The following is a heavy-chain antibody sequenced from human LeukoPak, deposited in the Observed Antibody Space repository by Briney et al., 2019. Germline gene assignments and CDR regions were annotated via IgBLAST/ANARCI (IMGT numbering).Heavy chain of an antibody. Sequence: GGSLRLSWAASGXTFSSYAMRWVRQAPGKGLEWVSGISDSGSSTFYADSVKGRFTISRDNSKNTLYLQMNSLRAEDTAVYYCAKGFCSGGSCYYFDYWGQGTLVTVSS. V-gene: IGHV3-23*01. D-gene: IGHD2-15*01. CDR2: ISDSGSST. J-gene: IGHJ4*02. CDR1: GXTFSSYA. CDR3: AKGFCSGGSCYYFDY.